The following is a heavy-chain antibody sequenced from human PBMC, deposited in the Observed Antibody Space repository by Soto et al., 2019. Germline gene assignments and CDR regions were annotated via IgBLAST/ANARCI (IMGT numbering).Heavy chain of an antibody. CDR2: IYYSGST. CDR1: GGSISSYY. Sequence: SETLSLTCTVSGGSISSYYWSWIRQPPGKGLEWIGNIYYSGSTNYNPALKRRFTISVDTSKNQFSLKLSSVTAADTAVYYCARDVCSSTACYAYMDVWGKGTTVTVSS. V-gene: IGHV4-59*01. D-gene: IGHD2-2*01. CDR3: ARDVCSSTACYAYMDV. J-gene: IGHJ6*03.